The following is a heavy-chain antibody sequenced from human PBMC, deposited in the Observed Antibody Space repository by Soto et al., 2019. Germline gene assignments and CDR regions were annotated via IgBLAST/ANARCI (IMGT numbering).Heavy chain of an antibody. CDR1: GFTFSSYS. V-gene: IGHV3-48*01. CDR2: ISSSSSTI. Sequence: PGGSLRLSCAASGFTFSSYSMNWVRQAPGKGLEWVSYISSSSSTIYYADSVKGRFTISRDNAKNSLYLKINSLRAEDTALYYCARDYYGSGSSASFDYWGQGTLVTVSS. D-gene: IGHD3-10*01. J-gene: IGHJ4*02. CDR3: ARDYYGSGSSASFDY.